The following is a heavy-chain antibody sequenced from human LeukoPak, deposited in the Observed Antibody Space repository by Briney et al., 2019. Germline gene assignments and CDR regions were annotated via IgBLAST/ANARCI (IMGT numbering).Heavy chain of an antibody. Sequence: GGSLRLSCAASKFTFSTCWMSWLRQAPGKGLEWVANIQQDGSEKYYVDFVKGRFTISRDNAKNSLYLQMNSLRAEDTAVYYCARIRWGPGARAYFDYWGQGTLVTVSS. CDR3: ARIRWGPGARAYFDY. V-gene: IGHV3-7*01. D-gene: IGHD7-27*01. CDR1: KFTFSTCW. CDR2: IQQDGSEK. J-gene: IGHJ4*02.